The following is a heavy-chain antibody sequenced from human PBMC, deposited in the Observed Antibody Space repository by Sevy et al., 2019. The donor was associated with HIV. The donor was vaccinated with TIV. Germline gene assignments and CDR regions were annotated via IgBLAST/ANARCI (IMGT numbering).Heavy chain of an antibody. D-gene: IGHD6-13*01. CDR3: GRDRLGATAEYMFPNYYYYGMDV. Sequence: SETLSLTCTVSGGSISSGVYYWSWIRQPPGKGLEWIGYIHYTGSTFYNPSLKSRITISLDTSKNQFSLKLSSVTAADTAVYYCGRDRLGATAEYMFPNYYYYGMDVWGQGTTVTVSS. CDR1: GGSISSGVYY. J-gene: IGHJ6*02. V-gene: IGHV4-30-4*01. CDR2: IHYTGST.